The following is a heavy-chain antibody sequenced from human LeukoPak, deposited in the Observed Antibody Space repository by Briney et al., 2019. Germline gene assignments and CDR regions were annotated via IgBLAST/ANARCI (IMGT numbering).Heavy chain of an antibody. CDR1: GGSISSSSYY. D-gene: IGHD6-13*01. V-gene: IGHV4-39*07. CDR3: ARGIAAAGRGYYFDY. J-gene: IGHJ4*02. CDR2: IYHSGST. Sequence: SETLSLTCTVSGGSISSSSYYWGWIRQPPGKGLEWIGSIYHSGSTYYNPSLKSRVTISVDTSKNQFSLKLNSVTAADTAVYFCARGIAAAGRGYYFDYWGQGTLVTVSS.